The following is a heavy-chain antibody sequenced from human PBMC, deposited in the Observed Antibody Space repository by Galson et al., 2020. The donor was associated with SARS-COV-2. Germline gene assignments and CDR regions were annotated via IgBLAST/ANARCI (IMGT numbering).Heavy chain of an antibody. CDR1: GGSISSGSYY. CDR2: IYTSGST. V-gene: IGHV4-61*02. D-gene: IGHD4-17*01. J-gene: IGHJ3*02. Sequence: ETSETLSLTCTVSGGSISSGSYYWSWIRQPAGKGLEWIGRIYTSGSTNYNPSLKSRVTISVDTSKNQFSLKLSSVTAADTAVYYCARLRTTVVTVGAFDIWGQGTMVTVSS. CDR3: ARLRTTVVTVGAFDI.